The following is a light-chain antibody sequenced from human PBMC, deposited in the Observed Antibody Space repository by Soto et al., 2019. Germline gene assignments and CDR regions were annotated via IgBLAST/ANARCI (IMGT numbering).Light chain of an antibody. J-gene: IGLJ1*01. CDR3: SSYTSSSTLEGV. CDR1: SSDVGGYNY. Sequence: QSALTQPASVSGSPGQSITISCTGTSSDVGGYNYVSWYQQHPGKAPKLMIYEVSNRPSGVSNRFSGSKSGNTASLTISGRQAEDEDDYYCSSYTSSSTLEGVFGTGTKLTVL. V-gene: IGLV2-14*01. CDR2: EVS.